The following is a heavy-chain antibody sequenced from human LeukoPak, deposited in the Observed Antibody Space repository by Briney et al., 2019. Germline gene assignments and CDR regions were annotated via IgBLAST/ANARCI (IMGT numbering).Heavy chain of an antibody. CDR1: GFTFSRYW. Sequence: PGGSLRLSCVASGFTFSRYWVSWVRQAPGKGLGWVASIKDDGSVKNYVDSVEGRFTISRDNAKNSLSLQMNSLRVEDTAVYYCAREAWWGQGTLVSVSP. V-gene: IGHV3-7*01. CDR2: IKDDGSVK. J-gene: IGHJ4*02. CDR3: AREAW.